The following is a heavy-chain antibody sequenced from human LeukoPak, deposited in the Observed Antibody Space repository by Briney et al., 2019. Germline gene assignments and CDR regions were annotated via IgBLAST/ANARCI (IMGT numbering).Heavy chain of an antibody. CDR1: GYTFTSYG. J-gene: IGHJ4*02. CDR2: ISAYNGNT. D-gene: IGHD3-22*01. V-gene: IGHV1-18*01. CDR3: ARGALYYYDETHLPGYFDY. Sequence: ASVKVSCKASGYTFTSYGISWARQAPGQGLEWMGWISAYNGNTNYAQKLQGRVTMTTDTSTSTAYMELRSLRSDDTAVYYCARGALYYYDETHLPGYFDYWGQGTLVTVSS.